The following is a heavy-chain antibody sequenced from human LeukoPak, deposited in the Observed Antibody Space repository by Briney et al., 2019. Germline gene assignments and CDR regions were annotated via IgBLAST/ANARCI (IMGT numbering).Heavy chain of an antibody. Sequence: PSETLSLTCTVSGGSVNSGTYNWSWIRQPPGKGLERIGSIYYSGSTNYNPSLKSRVTISVDTSKNQFSLKLNSLTAADTAVYYCARFAVANVFDYWGQGTLVTVSS. D-gene: IGHD6-19*01. CDR1: GGSVNSGTYN. J-gene: IGHJ4*02. CDR3: ARFAVANVFDY. V-gene: IGHV4-61*01. CDR2: IYYSGST.